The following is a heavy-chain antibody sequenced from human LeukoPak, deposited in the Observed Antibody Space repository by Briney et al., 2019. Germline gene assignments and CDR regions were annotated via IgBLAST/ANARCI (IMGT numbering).Heavy chain of an antibody. J-gene: IGHJ4*02. Sequence: SETLSLTCTVSGVSISSYYWSWIRQPAGKGLEWIGRIYTSGSTNYNPSLKSRVTMSVDTSKNQFSLKLSSVTAADTAVYYCARASNLDSSGWPLGPIFDYWGQGTLVTVSS. CDR1: GVSISSYY. CDR2: IYTSGST. CDR3: ARASNLDSSGWPLGPIFDY. V-gene: IGHV4-4*07. D-gene: IGHD6-19*01.